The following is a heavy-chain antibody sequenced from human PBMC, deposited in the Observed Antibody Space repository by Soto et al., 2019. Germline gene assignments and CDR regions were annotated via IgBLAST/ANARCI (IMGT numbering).Heavy chain of an antibody. CDR3: ARDFTGWPPDGVDS. CDR2: ISAHNGNT. Sequence: QVHLVQSGAEVKKPGASVKVSCKASGFRFTSYAITWVRQAPGQGLEWMGWISAHNGNTKYAQNLQGRVTMSTDTSTSTAYMELGSLTSDATAVYYCARDFTGWPPDGVDSWGQGTLVTVSS. J-gene: IGHJ4*02. CDR1: GFRFTSYA. V-gene: IGHV1-18*01. D-gene: IGHD3-16*01.